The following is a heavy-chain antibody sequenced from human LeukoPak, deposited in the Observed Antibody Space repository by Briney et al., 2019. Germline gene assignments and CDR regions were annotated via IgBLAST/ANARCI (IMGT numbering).Heavy chain of an antibody. CDR1: GYTFTSYG. CDR2: ISAYNGNT. CDR3: ARDHGSSWVGFNWFDP. V-gene: IGHV1-18*01. J-gene: IGHJ5*02. D-gene: IGHD6-13*01. Sequence: GASVMVSCKASGYTFTSYGISWVRQAPGQGLEWMGWISAYNGNTNYAQKLQGRVTMTTDTSTSTAYMELRSLRSDDTAVYYCARDHGSSWVGFNWFDPWGQGTLVTVSS.